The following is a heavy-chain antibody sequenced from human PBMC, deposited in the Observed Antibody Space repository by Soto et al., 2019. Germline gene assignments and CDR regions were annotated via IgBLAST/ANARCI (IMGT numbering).Heavy chain of an antibody. V-gene: IGHV1-69*01. CDR3: ARVDQVWASTGTHTIFDY. J-gene: IGHJ4*02. CDR1: GGTFSSYA. D-gene: IGHD1-1*01. Sequence: SVNVSFKASGGTFSSYAISWVRQAPGQGLEWMGGIIPIFGTANYAQKFQGRVTITADESTSTAYMELSSLRSEDTAVYYCARVDQVWASTGTHTIFDYWGQGTLVTVSS. CDR2: IIPIFGTA.